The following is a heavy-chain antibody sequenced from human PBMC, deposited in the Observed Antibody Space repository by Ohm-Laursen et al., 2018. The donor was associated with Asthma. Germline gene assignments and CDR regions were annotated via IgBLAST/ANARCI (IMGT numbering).Heavy chain of an antibody. CDR2: INQDGSEK. V-gene: IGHV3-7*01. CDR1: GFTFSSYC. Sequence: SLRLSCTASGFTFSSYCMNWVRQAPGKGLEWVANINQDGSEKYYVDSVKGRFTISRDNAKNSLYLQMNSLRAEDTAVYYCARDSVYSGSYYGFDYWGQGTLVTASS. CDR3: ARDSVYSGSYYGFDY. D-gene: IGHD1-26*01. J-gene: IGHJ4*02.